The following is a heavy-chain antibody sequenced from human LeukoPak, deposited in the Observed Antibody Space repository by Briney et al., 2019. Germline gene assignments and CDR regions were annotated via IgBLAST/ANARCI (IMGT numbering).Heavy chain of an antibody. CDR1: GYTFTGYY. V-gene: IGHV1-2*06. J-gene: IGHJ4*02. CDR3: AREGQRQQLAEFDY. Sequence: EASVKVSCKASGYTFTGYYMHWVRQAPGQGLEWMGRINPNSGGTNYAQKFQGRVTMTRDTSISTAYMELSRLRSDDTAVYYCAREGQRQQLAEFDYWGQGTLVTVSS. D-gene: IGHD6-13*01. CDR2: INPNSGGT.